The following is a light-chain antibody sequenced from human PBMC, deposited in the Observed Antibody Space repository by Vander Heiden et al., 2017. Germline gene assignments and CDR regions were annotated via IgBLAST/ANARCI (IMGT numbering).Light chain of an antibody. CDR3: QYSYINP. CDR1: QSSSSY. Sequence: DIQMTQSPSSLSASVGDRVTITCRASQSSSSYLNWDQQKPGKAPKLLIYAASSLQSGVRSRFSGSGSGTDFTLTISRLQTEDFATYYQQYSYINPFGHGTKVEIK. CDR2: AAS. V-gene: IGKV1-39*01. J-gene: IGKJ3*01.